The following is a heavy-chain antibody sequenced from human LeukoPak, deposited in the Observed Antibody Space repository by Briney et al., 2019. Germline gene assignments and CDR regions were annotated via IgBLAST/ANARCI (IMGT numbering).Heavy chain of an antibody. CDR1: GFTFSSYG. CDR3: ARDEYYYDSSGYFFYPTVNDAFDI. V-gene: IGHV3-33*01. D-gene: IGHD3-22*01. Sequence: SLRLSCAASGFTFSSYGMHWVRQAPGKGLEWVAVIWYDGSNKFYADSVKGRFIISRDNSKNTLYLQMNSLRAEDTALYYCARDEYYYDSSGYFFYPTVNDAFDIWGQGTLVTVSS. CDR2: IWYDGSNK. J-gene: IGHJ3*02.